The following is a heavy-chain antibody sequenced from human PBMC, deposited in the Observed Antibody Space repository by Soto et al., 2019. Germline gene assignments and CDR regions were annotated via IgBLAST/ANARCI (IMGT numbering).Heavy chain of an antibody. CDR3: ARMATFGSLNWFDP. CDR2: MNPGSGDT. J-gene: IGHJ5*02. CDR1: GYSFTNND. D-gene: IGHD3-16*01. Sequence: ASVKVSCKASGYSFTNNDVSWVRQATGQGLEWMGWMNPGSGDTGYAQKFQGRVTMTRDVSIATAYLELSSLRSDDTAIYYCARMATFGSLNWFDPWGQGTLVTV. V-gene: IGHV1-8*01.